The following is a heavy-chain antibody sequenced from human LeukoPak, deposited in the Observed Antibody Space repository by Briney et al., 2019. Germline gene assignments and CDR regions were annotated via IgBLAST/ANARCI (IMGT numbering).Heavy chain of an antibody. CDR2: ISSSSSYI. Sequence: GGSLRLSCAASGFTFSSYSMNWGRQAPGKGLEWVSSISSSSSYIYYADSVKGRFTISRDNAKNSLYLQMNSLRAEDTAVYYCAKDGYCSSTSCYVITGTMDYWGQGTLVTVSS. CDR3: AKDGYCSSTSCYVITGTMDY. V-gene: IGHV3-21*01. D-gene: IGHD2-2*03. J-gene: IGHJ4*02. CDR1: GFTFSSYS.